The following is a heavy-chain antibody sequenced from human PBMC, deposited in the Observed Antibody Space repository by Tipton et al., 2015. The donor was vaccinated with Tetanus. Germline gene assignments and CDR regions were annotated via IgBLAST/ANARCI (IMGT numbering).Heavy chain of an antibody. J-gene: IGHJ4*02. Sequence: SLRLSCAASGFTFSSYSMNWVRQAPGKGLEWVSSISSSSSYIYYADSVKGRFTISRDNAKNSPYLQMNSLRAEDTAVYYCARGGSSSTSRGDWNYGYWGQGTLVTVSS. CDR1: GFTFSSYS. CDR2: ISSSSSYI. CDR3: ARGGSSSTSRGDWNYGY. D-gene: IGHD2-2*01. V-gene: IGHV3-21*01.